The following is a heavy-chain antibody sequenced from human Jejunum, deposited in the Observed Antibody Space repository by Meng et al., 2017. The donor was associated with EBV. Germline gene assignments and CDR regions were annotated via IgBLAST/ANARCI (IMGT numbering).Heavy chain of an antibody. CDR1: GGTFSSYV. D-gene: IGHD3-22*01. V-gene: IGHV1-69*06. CDR3: ARDQGRDYDSSTYYTH. CDR2: IIPIFGRT. Sequence: VVRAGEEVKRPGSSVKVSCKASGGTFSSYVINWVRQAPGQGLEWMGGIIPIFGRTNYALEFQDRVTITADKFTSTVYMEMSSLKSEDTAVYYCARDQGRDYDSSTYYTHWGRGTLVTVSS. J-gene: IGHJ4*02.